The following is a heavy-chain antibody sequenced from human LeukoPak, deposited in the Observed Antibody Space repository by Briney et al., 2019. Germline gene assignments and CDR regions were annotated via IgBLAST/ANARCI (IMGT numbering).Heavy chain of an antibody. J-gene: IGHJ4*02. Sequence: HPGGSLRLSCAASGFPFSSSVMSWVRQAPGKGLEWVSVIYSSGSTYYADSVKGRFTISRDNSKNTLHLQMNTLRAEDTAVYYCASRIATAGSVDYWGQGTLVTVSS. CDR1: GFPFSSSV. V-gene: IGHV3-53*01. CDR2: IYSSGST. CDR3: ASRIATAGSVDY. D-gene: IGHD6-13*01.